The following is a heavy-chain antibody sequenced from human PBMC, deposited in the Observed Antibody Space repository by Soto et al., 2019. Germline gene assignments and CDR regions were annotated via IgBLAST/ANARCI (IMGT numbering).Heavy chain of an antibody. CDR3: TNGPLITGDS. D-gene: IGHD3-16*01. Sequence: GGSLRLSCAASGLRFSNYAMSWVRQAPGKGLEWVSSITSNSDRIHFADSVKGRFTISRDNSKNTLYLQLNSLRDEDTAVYYCTNGPLITGDSWGQGTLVTVSS. J-gene: IGHJ5*01. CDR2: ITSNSDRI. CDR1: GLRFSNYA. V-gene: IGHV3-23*01.